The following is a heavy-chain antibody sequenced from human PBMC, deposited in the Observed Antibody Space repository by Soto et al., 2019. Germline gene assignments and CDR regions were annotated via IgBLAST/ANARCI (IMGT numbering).Heavy chain of an antibody. CDR3: VRLIGYCSSTSCYKGWFDP. CDR1: GYRFTRYW. CDR2: IYPGDSDT. Sequence: GESLNISWKGSGYRFTRYWIVWVSQMPGKGLEWMGIIYPGDSDTRYSPSFQGQVTISADKSISTAYLQWSSLKAPDTAMYYCVRLIGYCSSTSCYKGWFDPWGQGTLVTVA. J-gene: IGHJ5*02. V-gene: IGHV5-51*01. D-gene: IGHD2-2*02.